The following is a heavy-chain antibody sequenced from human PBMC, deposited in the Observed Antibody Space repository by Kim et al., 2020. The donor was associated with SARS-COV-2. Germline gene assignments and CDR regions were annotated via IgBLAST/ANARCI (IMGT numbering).Heavy chain of an antibody. D-gene: IGHD3-22*01. CDR3: ASYFDSSGSYRRLFDY. V-gene: IGHV4-59*12. Sequence: SFKNRVTISSDPSKNQFSMKLTSVTAADTAVYYCASYFDSSGSYRRLFDYWGQGILVTVSS. J-gene: IGHJ4*02.